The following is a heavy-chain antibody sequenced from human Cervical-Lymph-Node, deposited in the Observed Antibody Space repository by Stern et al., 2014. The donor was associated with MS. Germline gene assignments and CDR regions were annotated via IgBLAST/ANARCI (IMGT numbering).Heavy chain of an antibody. V-gene: IGHV3-33*01. CDR3: ARDLRGDYGDYGLDY. D-gene: IGHD4-17*01. Sequence: VQLVESGGGVVQPGRSLRLSCAASGFTFSSYGMHWVRQAPGKGLAWVAVIWYDGSNKYYADSVKGRFTISRDNSKNTLYLQMNSLRAEDTAVYYCARDLRGDYGDYGLDYWGQGTLVTVSS. CDR1: GFTFSSYG. J-gene: IGHJ4*02. CDR2: IWYDGSNK.